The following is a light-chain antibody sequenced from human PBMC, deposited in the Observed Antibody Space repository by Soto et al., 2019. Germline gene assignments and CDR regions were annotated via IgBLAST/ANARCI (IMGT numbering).Light chain of an antibody. CDR2: GAS. Sequence: EIVMTQSPATLSVSPGERATLSCRASQSVSSNLAWYQQKPGQAPRLLIYGASTRATGIPDRFSGSGSGTEFTLSISSLQSEDFAVYYCQQYNNWPRATFGGGTKVDIK. V-gene: IGKV3-15*01. CDR3: QQYNNWPRAT. CDR1: QSVSSN. J-gene: IGKJ4*01.